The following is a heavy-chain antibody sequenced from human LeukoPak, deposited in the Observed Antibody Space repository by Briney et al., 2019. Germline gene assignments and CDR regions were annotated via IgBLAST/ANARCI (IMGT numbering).Heavy chain of an antibody. J-gene: IGHJ4*02. Sequence: AGGSLRLSRAASGFTFSSYWMSWVRQAPGKGLEWVANIKQDGSEKYYVDSVKGRFTISRDNAKNSLYLQMNSLRAEDTAVYYCARDRPSGYSSSWYGDYYFDYWGQGTLVTVSS. V-gene: IGHV3-7*01. CDR2: IKQDGSEK. CDR3: ARDRPSGYSSSWYGDYYFDY. D-gene: IGHD6-13*01. CDR1: GFTFSSYW.